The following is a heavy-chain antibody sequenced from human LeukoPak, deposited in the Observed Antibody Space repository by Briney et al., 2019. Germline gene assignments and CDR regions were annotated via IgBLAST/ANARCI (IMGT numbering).Heavy chain of an antibody. CDR1: GYSITSHYY. V-gene: IGHV4-38-2*01. J-gene: IGHJ3*02. Sequence: SETLSLTCAVSGYSITSHYYWGWIRQPPGKGLEWIGSIYHSGTTYYNPSLKSPVTLSVDTSKNQFSLKLTSMTVADTAVYYCASLTTADAFDIWGQGTMVTVSS. CDR2: IYHSGTT. D-gene: IGHD3-22*01. CDR3: ASLTTADAFDI.